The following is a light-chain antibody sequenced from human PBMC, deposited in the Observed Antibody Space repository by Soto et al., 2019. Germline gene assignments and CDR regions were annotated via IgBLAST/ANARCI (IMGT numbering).Light chain of an antibody. V-gene: IGKV1-27*01. J-gene: IGKJ1*01. CDR1: QGISNY. CDR3: QKYNSARWT. CDR2: AAS. Sequence: DIQMTQSPSSLSASVGDRVTITCRASQGISNYLAWYQQKPGKVPKLLIYAASTLQSGVPSRFSGSGSGTDFTLTISSMQHEDVATYYCQKYNSARWTFGQGTKVEIK.